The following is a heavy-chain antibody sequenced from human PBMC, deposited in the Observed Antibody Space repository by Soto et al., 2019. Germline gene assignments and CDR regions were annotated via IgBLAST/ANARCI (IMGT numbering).Heavy chain of an antibody. Sequence: GGSLRLSCAASGFTFSSYAMSWVRQAPGKGLEWVSAISGSGGSTYYADSVKGRFTISRDNSKNTLYLQMNSLRAEDTAVYYCAKDVQGIFGVVIPQPPYYMDVWGKGTTVTVSS. V-gene: IGHV3-23*01. CDR2: ISGSGGST. CDR1: GFTFSSYA. CDR3: AKDVQGIFGVVIPQPPYYMDV. J-gene: IGHJ6*03. D-gene: IGHD3-3*01.